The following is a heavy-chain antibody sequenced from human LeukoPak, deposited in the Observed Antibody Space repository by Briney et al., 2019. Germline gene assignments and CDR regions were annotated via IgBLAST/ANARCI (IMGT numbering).Heavy chain of an antibody. CDR1: GYTFTSYY. Sequence: GASVKVSCKASGYTFTSYYMHWVRQAPGQGLEWMGIINPSGGSTSYAQKFQGRVTMPRDTSTSTVYMELSSLRSEDTAVYYCARGGHYCSGGSCYSNWFDPWGQGTLVTVSS. CDR2: INPSGGST. V-gene: IGHV1-46*01. J-gene: IGHJ5*02. CDR3: ARGGHYCSGGSCYSNWFDP. D-gene: IGHD2-15*01.